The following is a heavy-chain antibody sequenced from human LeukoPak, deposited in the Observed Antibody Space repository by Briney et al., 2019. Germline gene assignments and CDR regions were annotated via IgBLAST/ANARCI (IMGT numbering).Heavy chain of an antibody. D-gene: IGHD6-19*01. CDR2: IYYSGST. CDR1: GGSISSYY. J-gene: IGHJ4*02. CDR3: ARVSSGWYSVDY. Sequence: SETLSLTCTVSGGSISSYYWSWIRQPPGKGLEWIGYIYYSGSTNYNPSLKSRVTISVDTSKNQFSLKPSSVTAADTAVYYCARVSSGWYSVDYWGQGTLVTVSS. V-gene: IGHV4-59*01.